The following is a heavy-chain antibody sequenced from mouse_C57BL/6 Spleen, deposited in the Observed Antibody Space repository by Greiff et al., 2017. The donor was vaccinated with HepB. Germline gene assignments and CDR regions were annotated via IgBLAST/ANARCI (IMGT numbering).Heavy chain of an antibody. D-gene: IGHD1-1*01. Sequence: QVQLQQSGAELVRPGTSVKVSCKASGYAFTNYLIEWVKQRPGQGLEWIGVINPGSGGTNYNEKFKGKATLTADKYSSTAYMQLSSLTSEDSAVYFCARGVYYGSSYRYFDVWGTGTTVTVSS. V-gene: IGHV1-54*01. CDR3: ARGVYYGSSYRYFDV. J-gene: IGHJ1*03. CDR1: GYAFTNYL. CDR2: INPGSGGT.